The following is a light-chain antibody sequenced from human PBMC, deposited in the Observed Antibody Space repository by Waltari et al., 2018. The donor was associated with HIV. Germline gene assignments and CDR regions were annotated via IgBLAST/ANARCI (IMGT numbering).Light chain of an antibody. Sequence: DIQMTQSPSSVSASIGDRVTITCRASQSISTYLNWYQLKPEKPPKLLIYAASTLQSGVPSRFSGSGSGTDFTLTISNLQPEDFATYFCQQTCNTPPFTFGPGTKLDIK. CDR1: QSISTY. CDR3: QQTCNTPPFT. V-gene: IGKV1-39*01. J-gene: IGKJ3*01. CDR2: AAS.